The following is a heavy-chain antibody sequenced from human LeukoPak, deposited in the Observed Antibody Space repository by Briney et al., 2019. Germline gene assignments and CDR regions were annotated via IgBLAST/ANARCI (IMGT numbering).Heavy chain of an antibody. CDR1: GFTFIIYS. CDR3: AKGGGSMVQGVNPFDY. J-gene: IGHJ4*02. CDR2: IISSSSYI. Sequence: GGSLRLSFASSGFTFIIYSMNGVPQAPGKGREGVSSIISSSSYIYYADSVKARFTISRDNAKNSLYVQMNSLRAEDTAVYYCAKGGGSMVQGVNPFDYWGQGTLVTVSS. V-gene: IGHV3-21*01. D-gene: IGHD3-10*01.